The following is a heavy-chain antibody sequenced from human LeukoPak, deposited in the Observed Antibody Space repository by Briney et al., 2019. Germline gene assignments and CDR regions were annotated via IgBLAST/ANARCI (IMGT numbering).Heavy chain of an antibody. CDR3: AIEGGIAAAGEGYNDN. J-gene: IGHJ4*02. Sequence: SETLSLTCAVYGGSFSGYYWSWIRQPPGKGLEWIGEINHSGSTNYNPSLKSRVTISVDTSKNQFSLKLSSVTAADTAVYYCAIEGGIAAAGEGYNDNWGQGTLVTVSS. CDR1: GGSFSGYY. D-gene: IGHD6-13*01. V-gene: IGHV4-34*01. CDR2: INHSGST.